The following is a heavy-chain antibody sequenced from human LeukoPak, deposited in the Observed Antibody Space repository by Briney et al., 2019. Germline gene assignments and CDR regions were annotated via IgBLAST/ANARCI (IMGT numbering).Heavy chain of an antibody. J-gene: IGHJ4*02. V-gene: IGHV2-5*02. CDR2: IYWDDDK. CDR3: AHLSSDIAVAGPFDY. Sequence: SGPTLVNPTQTLTLTCNFSGFSLTTGGVGVGWIRQPPGKALEWLALIYWDDDKRYSPSLKSRLTITKDTSKNQVVLIMTNMDPVDTATYYCAHLSSDIAVAGPFDYWGQGTLVTVSS. CDR1: GFSLTTGGVG. D-gene: IGHD6-19*01.